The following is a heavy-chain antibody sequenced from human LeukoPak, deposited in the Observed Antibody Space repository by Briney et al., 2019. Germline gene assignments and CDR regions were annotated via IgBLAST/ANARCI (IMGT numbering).Heavy chain of an antibody. Sequence: SQTLSLTCAISGDSVSSNSAAWNWIRQSPSRGLEWLARTYYRSKWFNDYAVFVKSRVTINPDTTKNQFSLQLNSVTPDDTAMYYCARFQSGRSEDAFDIWGQGTMVTVSS. CDR2: TYYRSKWFN. D-gene: IGHD6-25*01. J-gene: IGHJ3*02. CDR3: ARFQSGRSEDAFDI. CDR1: GDSVSSNSAA. V-gene: IGHV6-1*01.